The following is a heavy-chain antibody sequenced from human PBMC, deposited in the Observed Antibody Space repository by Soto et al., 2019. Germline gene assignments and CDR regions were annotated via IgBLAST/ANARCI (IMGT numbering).Heavy chain of an antibody. CDR1: GGSISSYY. CDR2: IYYSGST. J-gene: IGHJ6*02. CDR3: ARVKQPHRFSYGMDV. V-gene: IGHV4-59*01. Sequence: QVQLQESGPGLVKPSETLSLTCTVSGGSISSYYWSWIRQPPGKGLEWIGYIYYSGSTNYNPSLKSRVTISVDTSKNPFHLKLSSVTAADTAVYYRARVKQPHRFSYGMDVWGQGTTVTVSS. D-gene: IGHD6-13*01.